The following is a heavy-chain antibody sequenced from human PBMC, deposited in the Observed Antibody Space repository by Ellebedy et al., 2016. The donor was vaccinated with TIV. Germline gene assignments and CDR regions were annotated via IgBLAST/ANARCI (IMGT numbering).Heavy chain of an antibody. D-gene: IGHD6-19*01. V-gene: IGHV2-70*12. CDR2: IDWDGDE. CDR1: GFSLSNLIMC. Sequence: SGPTLVKPKETLTLTCTVSGFSLSNLIMCVSWIRQPPEKALEWLARIDWDGDEHYSTPLKTRLIISNDTSKNQVVLKMTNMDPVDTATYYCARVREKQWLWTGAFDVWGQGAMVTVSS. CDR3: ARVREKQWLWTGAFDV. J-gene: IGHJ3*01.